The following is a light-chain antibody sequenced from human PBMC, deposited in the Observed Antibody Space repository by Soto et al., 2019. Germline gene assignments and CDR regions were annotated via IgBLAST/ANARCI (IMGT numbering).Light chain of an antibody. CDR3: AAWDDSLDGFYV. CDR1: TSNIGSNT. Sequence: QSVLTQPPSASGTPGQGVTISCSGSTSNIGSNTVNWYQQLPGAAPKLLIYNDNQRPSGVPDRFSGSKSGTSASLAISGLQSEDEADYFCAAWDDSLDGFYVFGTGTKLTVL. J-gene: IGLJ1*01. CDR2: NDN. V-gene: IGLV1-44*01.